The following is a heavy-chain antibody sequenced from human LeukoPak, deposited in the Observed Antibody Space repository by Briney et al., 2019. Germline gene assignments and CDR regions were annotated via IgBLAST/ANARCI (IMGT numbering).Heavy chain of an antibody. CDR1: GGSISSGSYY. CDR3: AREGGGCSGGSCYSAKYYFDY. CDR2: ISTSGST. J-gene: IGHJ4*02. D-gene: IGHD2-15*01. Sequence: PSQTLSLTCTVSGGSISSGSYYWSWIRQPAGKGLEWIGRISTSGSTNYNPSLKSRVTISVDTSKNEFSLKLSSVTVADTAVYYCAREGGGCSGGSCYSAKYYFDYWGQGTLVTVSS. V-gene: IGHV4-61*02.